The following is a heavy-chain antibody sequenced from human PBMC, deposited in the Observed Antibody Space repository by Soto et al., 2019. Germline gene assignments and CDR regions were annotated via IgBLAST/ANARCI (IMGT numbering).Heavy chain of an antibody. Sequence: GASVKVSCKASGYTFTSYGISWVRQAPGQGLEWMGWISAYNGNTNYAQKLQGRVTMTTDTSTSTAYMELRSLRSDDTAVYYCAIVGDDFWSGYYTPDMDVWGKGTTVTVSS. V-gene: IGHV1-18*01. CDR2: ISAYNGNT. J-gene: IGHJ6*03. CDR1: GYTFTSYG. D-gene: IGHD3-3*01. CDR3: AIVGDDFWSGYYTPDMDV.